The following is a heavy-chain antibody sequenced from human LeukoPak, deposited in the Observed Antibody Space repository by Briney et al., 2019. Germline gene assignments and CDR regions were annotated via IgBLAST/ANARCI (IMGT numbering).Heavy chain of an antibody. J-gene: IGHJ3*02. CDR3: AKNEYQLLLYAFDI. CDR1: GFTFSRYE. Sequence: GGSLRLSCAASGFTFSRYEMNWVREAPGKGLEWVSYISSSGSTIYYADSVKGRFTISRDNSKNTLYLQMNSLRAEDTAVYYCAKNEYQLLLYAFDIWGQGTMATVSS. D-gene: IGHD2-2*01. V-gene: IGHV3-48*03. CDR2: ISSSGSTI.